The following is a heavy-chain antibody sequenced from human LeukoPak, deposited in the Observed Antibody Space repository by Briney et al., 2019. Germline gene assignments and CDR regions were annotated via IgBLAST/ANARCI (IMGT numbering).Heavy chain of an antibody. CDR2: IYHSGST. J-gene: IGHJ6*03. Sequence: SETLSLTCTVSGYSISSGYYWGWIRPPPGKGLEWIGSIYHSGSTYYNPSLKSRVTISVDTSKNQLSLKLSSVTAADTAVYYCAIWSGWYSDNYMDVWGKGTTVTVSS. D-gene: IGHD6-19*01. CDR3: AIWSGWYSDNYMDV. CDR1: GYSISSGYY. V-gene: IGHV4-38-2*02.